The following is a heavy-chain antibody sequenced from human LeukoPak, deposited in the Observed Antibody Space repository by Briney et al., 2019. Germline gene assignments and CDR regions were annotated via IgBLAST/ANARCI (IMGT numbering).Heavy chain of an antibody. D-gene: IGHD3-10*02. CDR1: GVTFSSYE. Sequence: HPGGSLSLSCAASGVTFSSYEMNWVRQAPGKGLEWVSYISSSGSTIYYADSVKGRFTISRDNAKNSLYLQMNSLRAEDTAVYYCAELGITMIGGVWGKGTTVTISS. J-gene: IGHJ6*04. CDR2: ISSSGSTI. V-gene: IGHV3-48*03. CDR3: AELGITMIGGV.